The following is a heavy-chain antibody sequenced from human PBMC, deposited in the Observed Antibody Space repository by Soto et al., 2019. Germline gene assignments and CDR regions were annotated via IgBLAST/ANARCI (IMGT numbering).Heavy chain of an antibody. CDR3: AAHPGMVTPRDVSEI. D-gene: IGHD4-4*01. Sequence: SFKASVLTFNSSAVQWVRHARGQRLEWIGWIVVGSGNTNYAQKFQERVTITRDMSTSTAYMELSSLRSEDTAVYYFAAHPGMVTPRDVSEILVQGTLVTV. CDR1: VLTFNSSA. J-gene: IGHJ3*02. V-gene: IGHV1-58*01. CDR2: IVVGSGNT.